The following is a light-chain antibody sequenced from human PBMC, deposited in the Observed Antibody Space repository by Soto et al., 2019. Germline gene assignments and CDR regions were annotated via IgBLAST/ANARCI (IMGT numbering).Light chain of an antibody. CDR1: QSVSNNY. CDR3: QQYGSSGT. Sequence: VMKQYPNTLSVSPGERATLSCRASQSVSNNYLAWYQQKPGQAPRLLIYGASNRATGIPDRFSGSGSGTDFTLTISRLEPEDFAVYYCQQYGSSGTFGQGTNV. CDR2: GAS. V-gene: IGKV3-20*01. J-gene: IGKJ1*01.